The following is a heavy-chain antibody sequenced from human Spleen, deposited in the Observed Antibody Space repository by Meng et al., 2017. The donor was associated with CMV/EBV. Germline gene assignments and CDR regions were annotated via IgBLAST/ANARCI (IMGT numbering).Heavy chain of an antibody. CDR3: ARIYVLLWFGELKYYFDY. D-gene: IGHD3-10*01. Sequence: SRPLLSLPTGDRTRSCTASGYAFRNARMSVNWFPQPPGKSLQWLAHIFLNDEKSYRTSLKSRLTISKDTSKRQVVLTMTNMDPVDIATYYCARIYVLLWFGELKYYFDYWGQGTLVTVSS. CDR2: IFLNDEK. CDR1: GYAFRNARMS. J-gene: IGHJ4*02. V-gene: IGHV2-26*01.